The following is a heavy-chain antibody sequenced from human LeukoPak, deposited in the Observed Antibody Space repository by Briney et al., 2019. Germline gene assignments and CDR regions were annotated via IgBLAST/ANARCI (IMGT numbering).Heavy chain of an antibody. CDR1: GFTFSSYG. CDR3: AKGKLPGD. J-gene: IGHJ4*02. V-gene: IGHV3-30*18. Sequence: PGGSLRLSCAASGFTFSSYGMHWVRQAPGKGLEWVAVISYDGSNKYYADSVKGRFTISTDNSKNTLYLQMNSLRAEDTAVYYCAKGKLPGDWGQGTLVTVSS. D-gene: IGHD2-15*01. CDR2: ISYDGSNK.